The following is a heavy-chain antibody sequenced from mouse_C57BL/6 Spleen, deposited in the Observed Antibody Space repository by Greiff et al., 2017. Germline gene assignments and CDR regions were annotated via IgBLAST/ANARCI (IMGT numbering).Heavy chain of an antibody. CDR3: SRETSYESNSYYFDY. V-gene: IGHV1-39*01. D-gene: IGHD2-5*01. CDR1: GYSFTDYN. Sequence: LVESGPELVKPGASVKISCKASGYSFTDYNMNWVKQSNGKSLEWIGVINPNYGTTSYNQKFKGKATLTVDQSSSTAYMQHNSLTSEDSAVYYCSRETSYESNSYYFDYWGQGTTLTVSS. CDR2: INPNYGTT. J-gene: IGHJ2*01.